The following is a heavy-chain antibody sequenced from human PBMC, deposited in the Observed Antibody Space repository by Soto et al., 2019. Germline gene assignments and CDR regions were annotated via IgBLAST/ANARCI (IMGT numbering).Heavy chain of an antibody. CDR3: AVDGARIGY. CDR1: GGSFSGYY. D-gene: IGHD2-15*01. Sequence: QVQLQQWGAGLLKPSETLSLTCAVYGGSFSGYYWNWIRQPPGKGPEWIGEINHSGITNYNPSLKSRVTISLDTSKSQFSLKLSSVTAADTAVYYCAVDGARIGYWGPGTLVTVSS. V-gene: IGHV4-34*01. CDR2: INHSGIT. J-gene: IGHJ4*02.